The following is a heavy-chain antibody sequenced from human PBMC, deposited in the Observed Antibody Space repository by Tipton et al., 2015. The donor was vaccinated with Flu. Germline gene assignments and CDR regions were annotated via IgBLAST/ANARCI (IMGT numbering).Heavy chain of an antibody. CDR3: ARDPSLGMPEYFDY. CDR2: VSRTGST. CDR1: GDSISGDYY. J-gene: IGHJ4*02. V-gene: IGHV4-38-2*02. Sequence: TLSLTCAVSGDSISGDYYWGWIRQFPGKGLEWIGTVSRTGSTIYNPSLKSRVTISVDASMSQFSLHLTSVTAADTAVYYCARDPSLGMPEYFDYWGQGLLVTASS. D-gene: IGHD2-2*01.